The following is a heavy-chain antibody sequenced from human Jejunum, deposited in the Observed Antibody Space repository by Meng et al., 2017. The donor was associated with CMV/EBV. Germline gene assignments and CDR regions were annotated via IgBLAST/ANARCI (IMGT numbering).Heavy chain of an antibody. D-gene: IGHD3-3*01. J-gene: IGHJ3*01. CDR1: TVSNYA. V-gene: IGHV3-23*01. Sequence: TVSNYAMNWVRQAPGKGLEWVSGISGISASTKYAASVKGRFTFSRDNSNNTLYLQMNSLRAEDTAVYYCAKMSFDLWSGYYVLDLWGQGRMVTVSS. CDR2: ISGISAST. CDR3: AKMSFDLWSGYYVLDL.